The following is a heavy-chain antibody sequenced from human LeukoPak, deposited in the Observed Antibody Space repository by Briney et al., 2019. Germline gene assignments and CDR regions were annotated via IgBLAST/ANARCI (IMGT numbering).Heavy chain of an antibody. Sequence: GGSLRLSCTASGFTFGDYAMSWFRQAPGKGLEWVGFIRSKAYGGTTEYAASVKGRFTISRDDSKSIAYLQMNSLKTEDTAVYYCTRSRVPNWFDPWGQGTLVTVSS. D-gene: IGHD3-10*01. CDR1: GFTFGDYA. CDR3: TRSRVPNWFDP. J-gene: IGHJ5*02. CDR2: IRSKAYGGTT. V-gene: IGHV3-49*03.